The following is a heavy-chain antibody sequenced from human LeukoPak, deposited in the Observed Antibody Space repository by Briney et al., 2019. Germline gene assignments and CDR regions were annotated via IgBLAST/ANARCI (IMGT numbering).Heavy chain of an antibody. Sequence: SETLSLTCTVSGDSISSSYYYWGWIRQPPGKGLEWIGSIYYSGSTYYNPSLKSRVTISVDTSKNQFSLKLSSVTAADTAVYYCARWGYSWDYWGQGTLVTVSS. D-gene: IGHD2-15*01. CDR3: ARWGYSWDY. V-gene: IGHV4-39*07. J-gene: IGHJ4*02. CDR2: IYYSGST. CDR1: GDSISSSYYY.